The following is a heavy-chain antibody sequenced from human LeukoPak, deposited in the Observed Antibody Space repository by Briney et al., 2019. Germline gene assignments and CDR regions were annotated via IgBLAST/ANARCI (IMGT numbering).Heavy chain of an antibody. V-gene: IGHV1-69*05. D-gene: IGHD2/OR15-2a*01. CDR2: IIPIFGTA. Sequence: ASVKVSCKASGGTFSSYAISWVRQAPGQGLEWMGGIIPIFGTANTITTDESTSTAYMELSSLRSEDTAVYYCARDDSTFDPRGQGTLVTVSS. CDR3: ARDDSTFDP. J-gene: IGHJ5*02. CDR1: GGTFSSYA.